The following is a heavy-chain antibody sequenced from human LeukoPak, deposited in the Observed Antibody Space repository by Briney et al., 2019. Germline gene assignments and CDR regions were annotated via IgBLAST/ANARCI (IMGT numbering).Heavy chain of an antibody. D-gene: IGHD3-10*01. CDR2: IIPIFGTP. V-gene: IGHV1-69*01. CDR1: GGTFSGNT. Sequence: SVKVSCKASGGTFSGNTISWVRQAPGQGLDWMGGIIPIFGTPNYAQKFQGRLTITADDYTTTASMDLTNLRSEDTATYYCARGRGRAAADGFDVWGQGTMVTVSS. J-gene: IGHJ3*01. CDR3: ARGRGRAAADGFDV.